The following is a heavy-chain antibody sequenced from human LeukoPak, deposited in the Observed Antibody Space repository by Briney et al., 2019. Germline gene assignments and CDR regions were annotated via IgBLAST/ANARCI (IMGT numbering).Heavy chain of an antibody. D-gene: IGHD3-22*01. CDR3: ARSIYYYDSSGYYWGALDY. CDR2: IYYSGST. CDR1: GGSISSYY. V-gene: IGHV4-59*08. Sequence: SETLSLTCTVSGGSISSYYWSWIRQPPGKGLEWIGYIYYSGSTNYNPSLKSRVTISVDTSKNQFSLKLSSVTAADTAVYYCARSIYYYDSSGYYWGALDYWGQGTLVTVSS. J-gene: IGHJ4*02.